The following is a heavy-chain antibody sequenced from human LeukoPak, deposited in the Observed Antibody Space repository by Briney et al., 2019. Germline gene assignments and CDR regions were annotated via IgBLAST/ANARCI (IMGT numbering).Heavy chain of an antibody. J-gene: IGHJ4*02. Sequence: GGSLRLSCAASGFTVSSNYMSWVRQAPGKGLEWVSVIYSGGSTYYADSVKGRFTISRDNSKNTLYLQMNSLRAEDTAVYYCARAGRGSDGFDYWGQGTLVTVSS. CDR2: IYSGGST. V-gene: IGHV3-53*01. CDR3: ARAGRGSDGFDY. D-gene: IGHD3-16*01. CDR1: GFTVSSNY.